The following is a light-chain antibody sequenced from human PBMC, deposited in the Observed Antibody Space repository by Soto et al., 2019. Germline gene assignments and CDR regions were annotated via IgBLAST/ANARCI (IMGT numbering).Light chain of an antibody. CDR2: DAS. CDR1: QSVSSY. CDR3: QQCTNWPPEVT. J-gene: IGKJ4*01. V-gene: IGKV3-11*01. Sequence: EIVLTQSPATLSLSPGERANLSCRASQSVSSYLAWYQQKPGQAPRLLIYDASTRATGIPARFSGSGSWTDVTLPIGSREPEDFAVYYCQQCTNWPPEVTFGGGTKVEIK.